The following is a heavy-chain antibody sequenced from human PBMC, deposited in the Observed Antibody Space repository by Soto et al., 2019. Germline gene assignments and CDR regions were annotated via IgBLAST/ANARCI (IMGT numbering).Heavy chain of an antibody. D-gene: IGHD6-19*01. J-gene: IGHJ4*02. Sequence: SETLSLTCAVYGGSFSAYSWTWIRQPPGKGLEWVGEINHSRSTNYNPSLKSRVTLSVDTSKNQFSLKLRAVTAADTAVYYCATRSGWYKGFDYWGQGTLVTVSS. CDR1: GGSFSAYS. V-gene: IGHV4-34*01. CDR3: ATRSGWYKGFDY. CDR2: INHSRST.